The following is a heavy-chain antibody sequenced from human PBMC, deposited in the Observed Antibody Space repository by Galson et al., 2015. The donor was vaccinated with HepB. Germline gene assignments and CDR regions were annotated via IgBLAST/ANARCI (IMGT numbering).Heavy chain of an antibody. CDR2: ISYDGSNK. V-gene: IGHV3-30-3*01. Sequence: SLRLSCAASGFTFSSYAMHWVRQAPGKGLEWVAVISYDGSNKYYADSVKGRFTISRDNSKNTLYLQMNSLRAEDTAVYYCARDLFPSVIERAFDIWGQGTMVTVSS. CDR1: GFTFSSYA. J-gene: IGHJ3*02. D-gene: IGHD3-22*01. CDR3: ARDLFPSVIERAFDI.